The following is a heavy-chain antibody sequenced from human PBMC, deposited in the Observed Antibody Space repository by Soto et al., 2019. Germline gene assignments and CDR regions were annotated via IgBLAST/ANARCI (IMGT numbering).Heavy chain of an antibody. J-gene: IGHJ4*02. CDR1: GFTLSDHT. CDR3: AVDIVGTGSY. D-gene: IGHD5-12*01. V-gene: IGHV3-72*01. Sequence: EVPPVESGGGLVQPGGSLRLSCAASGFTLSDHTIDWVRQAPGKGLEWVGRSRKKAYSYTTEYAASVKGRFTFSRDDSKNSLYLLMDSLKTEDTAVYYCAVDIVGTGSYWGQGTLVTVSS. CDR2: SRKKAYSYTT.